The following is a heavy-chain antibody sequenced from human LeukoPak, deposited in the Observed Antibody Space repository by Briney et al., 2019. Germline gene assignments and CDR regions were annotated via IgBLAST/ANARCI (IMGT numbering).Heavy chain of an antibody. Sequence: PGGSLRLSCAASGFTFSSYAMSWVRQAPGKGLEWVSAISGSGGSTYYADSAKGRFTISRDNSKNTLYLQMNSLRAEDTAVYYCAKEGAYSSSWPYDYWGQGTLVTVSS. V-gene: IGHV3-23*01. J-gene: IGHJ4*02. CDR3: AKEGAYSSSWPYDY. CDR1: GFTFSSYA. D-gene: IGHD6-13*01. CDR2: ISGSGGST.